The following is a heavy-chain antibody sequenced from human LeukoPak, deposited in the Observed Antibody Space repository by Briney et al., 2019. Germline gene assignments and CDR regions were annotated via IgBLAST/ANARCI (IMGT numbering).Heavy chain of an antibody. V-gene: IGHV3-49*04. J-gene: IGHJ1*01. Sequence: GGSLRLSCAASGFTFDDYAMHWVRQAPGKGLEWVGFIRSKAYGGTTEYAASVKGRFTISRDDSKSIAYLQMNSLKTEDTAVYYCTRGGNYYYDSSGYYPHLFQHWGQGTLVTVSS. CDR1: GFTFDDYA. D-gene: IGHD3-22*01. CDR2: IRSKAYGGTT. CDR3: TRGGNYYYDSSGYYPHLFQH.